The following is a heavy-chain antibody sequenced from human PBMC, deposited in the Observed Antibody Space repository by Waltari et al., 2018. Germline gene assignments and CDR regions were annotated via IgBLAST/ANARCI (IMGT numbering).Heavy chain of an antibody. CDR1: GGSFSGYS. CDR3: ASPGYSSGWGAG. V-gene: IGHV4-34*01. CDR2: TNRRGST. Sequence: QVQLQQWGAGLLKPSETLSLTCAVYGGSFSGYSWIWIRQPPGKGLEWIGETNRRGSTNYNPSLKSRVTISVDTSKNQFSLKRISVTAADTAVYYCASPGYSSGWGAGWGQGTLVTVSS. J-gene: IGHJ4*02. D-gene: IGHD6-19*01.